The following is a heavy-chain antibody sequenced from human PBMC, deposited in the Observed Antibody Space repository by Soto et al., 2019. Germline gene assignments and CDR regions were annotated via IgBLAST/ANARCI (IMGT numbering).Heavy chain of an antibody. CDR2: IYWTDDK. J-gene: IGHJ3*02. CDR1: GFSLNTSGVG. V-gene: IGHV2-5*01. Sequence: QITLKESGPTLVKPTQTLTLTCTFSGFSLNTSGVGVGWVRQPPGRALEWLAVIYWTDDKRYSPSLKSRLSITKDTSKNKVVLTMTNMDPMETSIFFCAHKLPVTTSAVDIWGQGTMVNVS. D-gene: IGHD4-17*01. CDR3: AHKLPVTTSAVDI.